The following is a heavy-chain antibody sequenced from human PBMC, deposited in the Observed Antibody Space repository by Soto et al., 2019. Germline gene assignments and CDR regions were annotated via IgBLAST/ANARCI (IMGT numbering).Heavy chain of an antibody. Sequence: QVHLQGSGPRLVRPSQTLSLTCTVSGASVNNVGYYWVWLRQSPGKGLEWIGYIYFTGATSYNPSLEGRATISLDTSTNRFSLRLTSVTAADTAIYFCAREVSATPYFEYWAQGIPVAVSS. CDR2: IYFTGAT. D-gene: IGHD2-15*01. J-gene: IGHJ4*02. CDR3: AREVSATPYFEY. V-gene: IGHV4-31*03. CDR1: GASVNNVGYY.